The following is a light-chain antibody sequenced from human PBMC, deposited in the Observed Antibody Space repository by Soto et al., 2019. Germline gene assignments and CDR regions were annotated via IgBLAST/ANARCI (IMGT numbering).Light chain of an antibody. CDR3: TSYTSDNRSYV. Sequence: QSVLTQPASVSGSPGQSITISCSGTSSDAGAYTSVSWYQQHPGKAPKLMIYEVSNRPSGVSNRFSGSKSANTASLTISGLQADDEAHYYCTSYTSDNRSYVFGTGTKVTVL. CDR1: SSDAGAYTS. CDR2: EVS. V-gene: IGLV2-14*01. J-gene: IGLJ1*01.